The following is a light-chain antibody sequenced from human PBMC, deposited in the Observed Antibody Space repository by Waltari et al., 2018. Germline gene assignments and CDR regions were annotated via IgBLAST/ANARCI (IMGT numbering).Light chain of an antibody. J-gene: IGKJ2*01. CDR3: QQYFSGHT. CDR1: QTVLCSSNNKNQ. V-gene: IGKV4-1*01. Sequence: DIVMTQSPDSLAVSLGERATINCKSSQTVLCSSNNKNQLAWYQQKPGQPPKLLIYWASTRESGVPDRFTGSGSGTDFTLTISSLQAEDVAVYFCQQYFSGHTFGQGTKLEIK. CDR2: WAS.